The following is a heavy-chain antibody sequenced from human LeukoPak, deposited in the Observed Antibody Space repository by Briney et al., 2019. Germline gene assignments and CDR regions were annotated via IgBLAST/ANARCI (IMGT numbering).Heavy chain of an antibody. V-gene: IGHV5-51*01. Sequence: AESLKISCEGSGYSFITNWIAWLRQMPGEDLEWRGIIHSSDSEIRYSPSFQGQVTISADKSISTAYLQRSSLKAADTAMYYCARSRLPFYGSGSYYIFHYWGRGTLVTVSS. D-gene: IGHD3-10*01. CDR2: IHSSDSEI. CDR1: GYSFITNW. J-gene: IGHJ4*02. CDR3: ARSRLPFYGSGSYYIFHY.